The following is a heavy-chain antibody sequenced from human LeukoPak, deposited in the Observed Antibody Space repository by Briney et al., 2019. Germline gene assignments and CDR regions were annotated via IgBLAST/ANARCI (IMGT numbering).Heavy chain of an antibody. CDR1: GGTFSSYA. V-gene: IGHV1-69*05. CDR3: ARVDRYYFYMDV. CDR2: IIPIFGTA. J-gene: IGHJ6*03. Sequence: SVKVSCKASGGTFSSYAISWVRQAPGQGLEWMGGIIPIFGTANYAQKFQGRVTITTDESTSTAYMELRSLRSEDTAVYYCARVDRYYFYMDVWGKGTTVTVSS.